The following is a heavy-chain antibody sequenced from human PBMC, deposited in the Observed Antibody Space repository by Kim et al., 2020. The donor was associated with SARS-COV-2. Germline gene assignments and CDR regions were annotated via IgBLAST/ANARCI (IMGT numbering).Heavy chain of an antibody. D-gene: IGHD3-22*01. J-gene: IGHJ4*02. CDR3: ARWGHYDSSGHDY. Sequence: SETLSLTCAVYGGSFSGYYWSWIRQPPGKGLEWIGEINHSGSTNYNPSLKSRVTISVDTSKNQFSLKLSSVTAADTAVYYCARWGHYDSSGHDYWGQGTLVTVSS. CDR1: GGSFSGYY. CDR2: INHSGST. V-gene: IGHV4-34*01.